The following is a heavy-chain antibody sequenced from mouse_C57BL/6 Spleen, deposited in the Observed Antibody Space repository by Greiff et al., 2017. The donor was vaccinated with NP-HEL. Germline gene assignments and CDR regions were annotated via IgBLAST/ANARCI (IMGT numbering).Heavy chain of an antibody. J-gene: IGHJ1*03. V-gene: IGHV1-26*01. CDR2: INPNNGGT. CDR3: ARSYDYGSFDV. Sequence: VQLQQSGPELVKPGASVKISCKASGYTFTDYYMNWVKQSHGKSLEWIGDINPNNGGTSYNQKFKGKATLTVDKSSSTAYMELRSLTSEDSAVYYCARSYDYGSFDVWGTGTTVTVSS. D-gene: IGHD2-3*01. CDR1: GYTFTDYY.